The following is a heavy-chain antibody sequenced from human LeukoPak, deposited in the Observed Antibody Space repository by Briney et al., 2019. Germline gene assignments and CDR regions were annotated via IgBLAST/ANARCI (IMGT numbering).Heavy chain of an antibody. CDR3: ARVGGHYYDSSAYYPLDY. J-gene: IGHJ4*02. D-gene: IGHD3-22*01. CDR1: GGTFSTYV. Sequence: ASVKVSCKASGGTFSTYVISWVRQAPGQGLEWMGWISGYNTNTNYAQKFQDRVTLTTDTSTSTAYMELRSLRSDDTAVYYCARVGGHYYDSSAYYPLDYWGQGTLVTVCS. CDR2: ISGYNTNT. V-gene: IGHV1-18*01.